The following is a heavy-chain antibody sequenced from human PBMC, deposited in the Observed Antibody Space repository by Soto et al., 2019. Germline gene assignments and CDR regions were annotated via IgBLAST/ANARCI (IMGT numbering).Heavy chain of an antibody. D-gene: IGHD1-26*01. CDR3: ACTSGRYYGYYYYGMDV. J-gene: IGHJ6*02. CDR1: GGSISSYY. Sequence: PSETLSLTCTVSGGSISSYYWSWIRQPPGKGLEWIGYIYYSGSNNYNPSLKSRVTISVDTSKNQFSLKLSSVTAADTAVYYCACTSGRYYGYYYYGMDVWGQGTTVTVSS. CDR2: IYYSGSN. V-gene: IGHV4-59*01.